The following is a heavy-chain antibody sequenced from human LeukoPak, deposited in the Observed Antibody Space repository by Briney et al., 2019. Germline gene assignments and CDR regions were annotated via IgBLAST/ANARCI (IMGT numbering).Heavy chain of an antibody. J-gene: IGHJ4*02. CDR2: IYPGDSDT. CDR3: ARLGSIAAAGTGFDY. V-gene: IGHV5-51*01. D-gene: IGHD6-13*01. Sequence: GESLKISCKGSGYSFTSYWIGWVRQMPGKGLEWMGIIYPGDSDTRYSPSFQGQVTISADKSISTAYLQWSSLKASDTAMYHCARLGSIAAAGTGFDYWGQGTLVTVSS. CDR1: GYSFTSYW.